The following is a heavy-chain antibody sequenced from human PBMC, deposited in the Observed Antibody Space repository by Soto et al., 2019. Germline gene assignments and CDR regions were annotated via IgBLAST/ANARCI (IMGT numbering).Heavy chain of an antibody. D-gene: IGHD3-10*01. CDR3: ARDPGAQPGGGMDV. Sequence: SVKVSCKASGGTFSSYAISWVRQAPGQGLEWMGGIIPIFGTANYAQKFQGRVTITADESTSTAYMELSSLRSEDTAVYYCARDPGAQPGGGMDVWGQGTTVTVSS. CDR1: GGTFSSYA. J-gene: IGHJ6*02. CDR2: IIPIFGTA. V-gene: IGHV1-69*13.